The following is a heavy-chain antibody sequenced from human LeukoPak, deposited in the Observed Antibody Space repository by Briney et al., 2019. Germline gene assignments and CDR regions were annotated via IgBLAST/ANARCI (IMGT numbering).Heavy chain of an antibody. CDR2: INSDGSST. CDR1: GFTFSSYW. D-gene: IGHD2-2*01. Sequence: GGSLRLSCAASGFTFSSYWMYWVRQAPGKGLVWVSRINSDGSSTSYADSVKGRFTTSRDNAKNTLYLQMNSLRAEDTAVYYCARDKGCSSTSCFYYYYYGMDVWGQGTTVTVSS. J-gene: IGHJ6*02. CDR3: ARDKGCSSTSCFYYYYYGMDV. V-gene: IGHV3-74*01.